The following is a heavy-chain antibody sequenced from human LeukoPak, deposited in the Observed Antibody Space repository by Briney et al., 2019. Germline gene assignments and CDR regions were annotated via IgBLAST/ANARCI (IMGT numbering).Heavy chain of an antibody. Sequence: SVKVSCKASGGTFSSYAISWVRQAPGQGLEWMGGIIPIFGTANYAQKFQGRVTITADESTSTAYMELSGLRSEDTVVYYCARETVGATIFDFYFDYWGQGTLVTVSS. D-gene: IGHD5-12*01. CDR3: ARETVGATIFDFYFDY. CDR1: GGTFSSYA. CDR2: IIPIFGTA. V-gene: IGHV1-69*13. J-gene: IGHJ4*02.